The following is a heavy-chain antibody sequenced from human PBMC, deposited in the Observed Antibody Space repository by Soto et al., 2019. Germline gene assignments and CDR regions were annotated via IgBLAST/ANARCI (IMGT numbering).Heavy chain of an antibody. CDR1: GGTFNKYA. CDR3: ARVQGVRWFEELSHFDS. Sequence: SVKVSCKASGGTFNKYAINWVRQAAGQGLDWMGGVTPPFEAPNYPQNFQGRLTITADESTSTAYMELSNLRSEDTAVYYCARVQGVRWFEELSHFDSWGHGTLVTVSS. V-gene: IGHV1-69*13. CDR2: VTPPFEAP. J-gene: IGHJ4*01. D-gene: IGHD3-10*01.